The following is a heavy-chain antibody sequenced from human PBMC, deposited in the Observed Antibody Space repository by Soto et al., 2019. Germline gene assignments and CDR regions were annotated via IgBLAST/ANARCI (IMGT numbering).Heavy chain of an antibody. CDR3: IKQSNPGGLDY. D-gene: IGHD1-26*01. CDR1: GFTFSSYA. J-gene: IGHJ4*02. Sequence: GGSLRLSCAASGFTFSSYAMSWVRKAPGKGLEWVSGIFWNSEGTGYADSVKGRFTISRENAKNSLYLQMNSLRVEDTALYYCIKQSNPGGLDYWGQGTLVTVSS. V-gene: IGHV3-9*01. CDR2: IFWNSEGT.